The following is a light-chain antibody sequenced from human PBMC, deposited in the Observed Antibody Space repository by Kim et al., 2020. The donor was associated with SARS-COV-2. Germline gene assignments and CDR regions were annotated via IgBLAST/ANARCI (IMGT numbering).Light chain of an antibody. CDR3: GTWDSSLSAVV. CDR2: DNN. CDR1: SSKIGNNY. J-gene: IGLJ2*01. V-gene: IGLV1-51*01. Sequence: GQKVTISCSGSSSKIGNNYVSWYQQIPGTAPKLLIYDNNKRPSGIPDRFSGSKSGTSATLGITGLQTGDEADYYCGTWDSSLSAVVFGGGTQLTVL.